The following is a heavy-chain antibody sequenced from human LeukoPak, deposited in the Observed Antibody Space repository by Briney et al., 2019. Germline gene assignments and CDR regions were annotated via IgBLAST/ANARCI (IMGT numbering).Heavy chain of an antibody. V-gene: IGHV1-2*02. CDR2: INPNSGGT. D-gene: IGHD5-24*01. J-gene: IGHJ3*01. CDR3: ARVWLQPRMDAFYL. CDR1: GYTFIGYY. Sequence: ASVKVSCKASGYTFIGYYIHWVRQAPGQGLEWMGWINPNSGGTKYAQKFQGRVTMTRDTSFSTAYMELSRLRFDDTAVYYCARVWLQPRMDAFYLWGQGTMVTVSS.